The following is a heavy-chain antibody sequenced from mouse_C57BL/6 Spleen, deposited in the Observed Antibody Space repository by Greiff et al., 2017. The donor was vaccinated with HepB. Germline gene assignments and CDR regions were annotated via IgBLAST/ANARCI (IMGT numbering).Heavy chain of an antibody. J-gene: IGHJ4*01. V-gene: IGHV1-64*01. Sequence: QVQLQQPGAELVKPGASVKLSCKASGYTFTSYWMHWVKQRPGQGLEWIGMIHPNSGSTNYNEKFKSKATLTVDKSSSTAYMQRSSLTSEDSGVDDCAREGIDHYGSSYAMDYWGQGTSVTVSS. D-gene: IGHD1-1*01. CDR1: GYTFTSYW. CDR3: AREGIDHYGSSYAMDY. CDR2: IHPNSGST.